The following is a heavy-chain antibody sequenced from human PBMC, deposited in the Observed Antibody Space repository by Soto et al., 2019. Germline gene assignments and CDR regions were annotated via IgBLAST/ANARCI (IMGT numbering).Heavy chain of an antibody. J-gene: IGHJ6*02. CDR3: ARHGGYFYYYYDLAV. V-gene: IGHV5-51*01. CDR2: IYPGDSAT. CDR1: GYTFTSYW. D-gene: IGHD5-12*01. Sequence: GESLKISCKGSGYTFTSYWIGWLRQMPGKGLEWMGIIYPGDSATTYSPSFQGQVTISADKSISTAYLQWTSLKASDTAMYYCARHGGYFYYYYDLAVWGQGTTVTVSS.